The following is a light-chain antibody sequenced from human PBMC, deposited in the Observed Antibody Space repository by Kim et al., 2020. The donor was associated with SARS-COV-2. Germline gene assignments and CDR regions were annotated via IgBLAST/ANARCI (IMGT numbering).Light chain of an antibody. CDR3: MQALTAPLT. CDR2: LTS. J-gene: IGKJ4*01. V-gene: IGKV2-28*01. Sequence: DIVMTQSPLSLSVTLGESASISCRSSQSLLSSNGYNYVDWYLQKPGQSPQLLIYLTSIRASGVPDRFSGSGSGTDFTLKISRVEAEDGGLYYCMQALTAPLTFGGGTKVDIK. CDR1: QSLLSSNGYNY.